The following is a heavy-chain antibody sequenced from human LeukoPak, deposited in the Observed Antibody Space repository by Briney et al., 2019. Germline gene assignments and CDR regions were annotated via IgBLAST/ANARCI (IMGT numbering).Heavy chain of an antibody. D-gene: IGHD3-10*02. CDR2: INEDGREK. Sequence: GGSLRLSCAASGFTFNTYWMTWVRQAPGKGLEWVANINEDGREKYYVDSVKGRIFISRDNARHSLYLQMNSLRAEDTAVYYCAELGITMIGGVWGKGTTVTISS. J-gene: IGHJ6*04. V-gene: IGHV3-7*01. CDR3: AELGITMIGGV. CDR1: GFTFNTYW.